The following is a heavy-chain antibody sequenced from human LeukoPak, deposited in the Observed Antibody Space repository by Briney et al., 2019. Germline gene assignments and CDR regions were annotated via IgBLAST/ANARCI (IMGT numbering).Heavy chain of an antibody. CDR3: AKDGSRAWDIGFQH. CDR1: AFTFSNYA. CDR2: ISGSVDST. D-gene: IGHD2-15*01. Sequence: GGSLRLSSAASAFTFSNYAMSWGRQAPGKGLGWVSSISGSVDSTYYADSVKGRFTVSRDNSKNTLYLQMNSLRAEDTAVYYCAKDGSRAWDIGFQHWGQGTMVTVSS. V-gene: IGHV3-23*01. J-gene: IGHJ1*01.